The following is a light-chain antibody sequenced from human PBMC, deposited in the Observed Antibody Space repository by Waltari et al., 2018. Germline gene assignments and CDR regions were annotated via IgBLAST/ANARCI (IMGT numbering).Light chain of an antibody. V-gene: IGKV1-9*01. CDR2: AAS. J-gene: IGKJ5*01. CDR1: QGISNY. Sequence: IQLSQSPSSLSASVGDRVTITCRASQGISNYFAWYQQKPGKAPQLLIYAASTLQSGVPSRFSGGGSRTDFTLTISSLQPEDFATYYCQQLTSYSIPFGQGTRLEIK. CDR3: QQLTSYSIP.